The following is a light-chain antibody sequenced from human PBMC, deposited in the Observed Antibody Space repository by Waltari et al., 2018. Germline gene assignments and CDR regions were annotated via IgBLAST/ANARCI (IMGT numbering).Light chain of an antibody. Sequence: EIVLTQSPGTLSLSAGERATLSCRSSQTVRSIPVSWYQQKPGQAPRLLIYGATTRATGIPDRFSGSGSGTDFTLTISILEPEDFAVYYCQQYDGIVLTFGGGTKAEI. CDR1: QTVRSIP. V-gene: IGKV3-20*01. CDR2: GAT. J-gene: IGKJ4*01. CDR3: QQYDGIVLT.